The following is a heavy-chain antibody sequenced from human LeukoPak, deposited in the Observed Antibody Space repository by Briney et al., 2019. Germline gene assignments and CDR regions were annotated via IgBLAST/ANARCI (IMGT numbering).Heavy chain of an antibody. Sequence: SETLSLTCTVSGGSISSYYWSWIRQPPGKGLEWIGYIYYSGSTNYNPSLKSRVTISVDTSKNQFSLKLSSVTAADTAVYYCAKGKTSGWNYDAFDIWGQGTMVAVSS. V-gene: IGHV4-59*01. CDR1: GGSISSYY. CDR2: IYYSGST. CDR3: AKGKTSGWNYDAFDI. D-gene: IGHD6-19*01. J-gene: IGHJ3*02.